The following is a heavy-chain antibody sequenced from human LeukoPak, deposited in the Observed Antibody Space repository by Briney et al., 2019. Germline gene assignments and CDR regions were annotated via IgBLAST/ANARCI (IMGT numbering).Heavy chain of an antibody. J-gene: IGHJ4*02. D-gene: IGHD3-22*01. Sequence: PGGSLRLSCAASGFTFSSYGMHWVRQAPGKGLEWVAIIWYDGTNKYYADSVKGRFTISRDNSKNTLYLQMNSLRVEDTAIYYCARDRSPYFYDSSAYWGQGTLVTVSS. CDR2: IWYDGTNK. CDR1: GFTFSSYG. V-gene: IGHV3-33*01. CDR3: ARDRSPYFYDSSAY.